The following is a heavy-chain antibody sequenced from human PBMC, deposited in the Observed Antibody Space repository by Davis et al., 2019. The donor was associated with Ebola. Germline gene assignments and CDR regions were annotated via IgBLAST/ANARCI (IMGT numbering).Heavy chain of an antibody. CDR3: ARAPRYCSSTSCYTGDY. D-gene: IGHD2-2*02. CDR2: ISSSSSYT. Sequence: GGSLRLSCAASGFTFSDYYMSWIRQAPGKGLEWVSYISSSSSYTNYADSVKGRFTISRDNAKNSLYLQMNSLRAEDTAVYYCARAPRYCSSTSCYTGDYWGQGTLVTVSS. J-gene: IGHJ4*02. CDR1: GFTFSDYY. V-gene: IGHV3-11*06.